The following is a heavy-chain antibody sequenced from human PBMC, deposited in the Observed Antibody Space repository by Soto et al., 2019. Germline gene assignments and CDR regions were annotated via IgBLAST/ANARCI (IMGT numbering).Heavy chain of an antibody. CDR3: ARDVVTAVAGSVNWFDP. CDR1: GFSLRTYG. CDR2: ILYDGTKK. D-gene: IGHD6-19*01. V-gene: IGHV3-33*01. J-gene: IGHJ5*02. Sequence: QVQLVEYGGGVVQSGRSLTLSCAASGFSLRTYGMQWLRRAPGKGLEWVAFILYDGTKKFYANSVKGRSTISKDNSNNILYLQMSGLRAEDTAVYYCARDVVTAVAGSVNWFDPWGHGNLDTVYS.